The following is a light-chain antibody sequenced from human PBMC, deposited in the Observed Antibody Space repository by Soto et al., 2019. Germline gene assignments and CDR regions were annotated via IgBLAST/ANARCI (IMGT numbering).Light chain of an antibody. Sequence: EIVLTQSQATLSLSPGERATLSRRASQSLASYLAWCQQKPGQAPRILIDDASKRATGIPARFSGSGSGTDFTLTISSLEPEDFAVYYCQQRSNWLTCGGGTKVDIK. J-gene: IGKJ4*01. CDR3: QQRSNWLT. CDR1: QSLASY. V-gene: IGKV3-11*01. CDR2: DAS.